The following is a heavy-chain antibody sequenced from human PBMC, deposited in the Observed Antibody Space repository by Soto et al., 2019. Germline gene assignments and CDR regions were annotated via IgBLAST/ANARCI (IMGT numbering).Heavy chain of an antibody. Sequence: ASVKVSCKASGYTFSGFYYMHWVRQAPGQGLEWMGWINPNSGATHYPRKFQGRVTMTRDTSISTAYMELSRLSSEDTAVSYCVRGLERGYSYVYPEKFSYDYYDMDVWGQVTTVTSSS. CDR2: INPNSGAT. D-gene: IGHD5-18*01. V-gene: IGHV1-2*02. CDR1: GYTFSGFY. J-gene: IGHJ6*02. CDR3: VRGLERGYSYVYPEKFSYDYYDMDV.